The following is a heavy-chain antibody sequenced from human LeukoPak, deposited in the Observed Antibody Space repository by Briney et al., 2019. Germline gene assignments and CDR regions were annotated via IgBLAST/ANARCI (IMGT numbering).Heavy chain of an antibody. Sequence: PGGSPRLSCAASGFTFSTYDMHWVRQAPGKGLEWVALISYDGSNKYYADSVKGRFTISRDNPKNTLYLQMNSLRVEDTAVYYCAKDWGSWGSGIDAFDLWGQGTMVTVSS. J-gene: IGHJ3*01. V-gene: IGHV3-30*18. CDR3: AKDWGSWGSGIDAFDL. CDR2: ISYDGSNK. CDR1: GFTFSTYD. D-gene: IGHD6-13*01.